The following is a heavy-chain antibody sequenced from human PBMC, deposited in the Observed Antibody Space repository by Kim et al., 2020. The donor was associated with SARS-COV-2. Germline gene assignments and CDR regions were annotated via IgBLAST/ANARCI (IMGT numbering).Heavy chain of an antibody. CDR1: GFAFSSYV. J-gene: IGHJ6*02. CDR3: ARGLRITIFGVVIRVYYYYGMDV. CDR2: IGTGGDT. Sequence: GGSLRLSCAASGFAFSSYVLHWVRRAPGKGPEWVSAIGTGGDTYYADSVMGRFTISRDNAKKSLYLQMNSLIAEDMAVYYCARGLRITIFGVVIRVYYYYGMDVWGQGTTVTVSS. D-gene: IGHD3-3*01. V-gene: IGHV3-13*01.